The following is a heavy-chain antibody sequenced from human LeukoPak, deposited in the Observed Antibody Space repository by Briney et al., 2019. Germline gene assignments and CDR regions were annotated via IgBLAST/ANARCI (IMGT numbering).Heavy chain of an antibody. CDR1: GFTFSSYA. D-gene: IGHD2-15*01. CDR3: ATLACSGIRCFSFDC. V-gene: IGHV3-23*01. J-gene: IGHJ4*02. Sequence: GGSLRLSCAASGFTFSSYAMSWVRQAPGRGLEWVSAISGSGGSTYYADSVKGRFTISRDNSKNTLYLQMNSLRAEDTAVYYCATLACSGIRCFSFDCWGQGTLVTVSS. CDR2: ISGSGGST.